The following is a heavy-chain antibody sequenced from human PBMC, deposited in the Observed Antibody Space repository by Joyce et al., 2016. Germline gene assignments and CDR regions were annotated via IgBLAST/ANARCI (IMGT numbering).Heavy chain of an antibody. CDR1: GFTFDSFD. CDR3: GRDPTDSSTWPYCDY. J-gene: IGHJ4*02. Sequence: SQSGGGLVQPGGSLRLACAASGFTFDSFDMAWVRQVPGKGLEWVSVTRGSGYPSYYADSVKGRFTATRDNSKNMFYLHMDNVRADDTAVYYCGRDPTDSSTWPYCDYWGQGTQVTVSS. D-gene: IGHD6-19*01. V-gene: IGHV3-23*01. CDR2: TRGSGYPS.